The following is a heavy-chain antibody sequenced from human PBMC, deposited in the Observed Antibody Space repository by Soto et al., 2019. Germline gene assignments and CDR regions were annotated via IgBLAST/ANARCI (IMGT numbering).Heavy chain of an antibody. V-gene: IGHV4-59*01. CDR3: AREGSEWLYYMDV. D-gene: IGHD5-12*01. Sequence: SETLSLTCTVSGGSISSYYWSWIRQPPGKGLEWIGYIYYSGSTNYNPSLKSRVTISVDTSKNQFSLKLSSVTAADTAVYYCAREGSEWLYYMDVWGKGTTVTVSS. J-gene: IGHJ6*03. CDR2: IYYSGST. CDR1: GGSISSYY.